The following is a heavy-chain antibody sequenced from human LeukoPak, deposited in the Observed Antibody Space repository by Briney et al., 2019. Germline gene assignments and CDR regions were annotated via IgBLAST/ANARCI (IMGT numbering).Heavy chain of an antibody. CDR3: AKSPYYDSSGYSPIAFDI. V-gene: IGHV3-20*04. CDR1: GFTFDDYG. J-gene: IGHJ3*02. D-gene: IGHD3-22*01. Sequence: GGSLRLSCVASGFTFDDYGMSWVRQAPGKGLEWVSGINWNGGSTGYADSVKGRFTISRDNSKNTLYLQMNSLRAEDTAVYYCAKSPYYDSSGYSPIAFDIWGQGTMVTVSS. CDR2: INWNGGST.